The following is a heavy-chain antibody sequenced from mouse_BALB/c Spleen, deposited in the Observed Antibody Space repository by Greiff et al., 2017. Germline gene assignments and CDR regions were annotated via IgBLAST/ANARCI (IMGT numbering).Heavy chain of an antibody. CDR2: IWSGGST. J-gene: IGHJ3*01. V-gene: IGHV2-2*02. CDR1: GFSLTSYG. CDR3: ARLNYGKGSY. Sequence: VQLQQSGPGLVQPSQSLSITCTVSGFSLTSYGVHWVRQSPGKGLEWLGVIWSGGSTDYNAAFISRLSISKDNSKSQVFFKMNSLQANDTAIYYCARLNYGKGSYWGQGTLVTVSA. D-gene: IGHD2-1*01.